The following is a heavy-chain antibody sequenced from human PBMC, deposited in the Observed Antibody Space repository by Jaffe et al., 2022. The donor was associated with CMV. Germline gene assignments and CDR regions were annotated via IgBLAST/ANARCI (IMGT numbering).Heavy chain of an antibody. D-gene: IGHD3-22*01. CDR3: TTDYPFSYYYDSSGYYTGY. V-gene: IGHV3-15*01. Sequence: EVQLVESGGGLVKPGGSLRLSCAASGFTFSNAWMSWVRQAPGKGLEWVGRIKSKTDGGTTDYAAPVKGRFTISRDDSKNTLYLQMNSLKTEDTAVYYCTTDYPFSYYYDSSGYYTGYWGQGTLVTVSS. CDR2: IKSKTDGGTT. CDR1: GFTFSNAW. J-gene: IGHJ4*02.